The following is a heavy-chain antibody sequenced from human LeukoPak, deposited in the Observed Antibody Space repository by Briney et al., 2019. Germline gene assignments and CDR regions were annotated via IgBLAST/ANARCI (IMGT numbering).Heavy chain of an antibody. D-gene: IGHD3-10*01. V-gene: IGHV1-69*13. Sequence: SVKVSCKASGVTFSRLVVSRVRQAPGQGLEWMGQIIPYFGTSNYAQNFQGRVTLTADEATNTAYMELNRLRSDDTAVYYCTRDAGDYGGSGSYPDYWGQGTLVTVSS. CDR3: TRDAGDYGGSGSYPDY. CDR2: IIPYFGTS. J-gene: IGHJ4*02. CDR1: GVTFSRLV.